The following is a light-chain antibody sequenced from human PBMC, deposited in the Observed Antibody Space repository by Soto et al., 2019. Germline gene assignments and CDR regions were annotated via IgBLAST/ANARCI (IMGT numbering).Light chain of an antibody. CDR3: QQSYSTPRLFT. CDR1: QSISRY. Sequence: DIQMTQSPSSLSASVGDRVTITCRASQSISRYLNWYQQKPGKAPKLLIYAASSLQSGVPSRFSDSGSRTDFTLTISSLQPEDSATYYCQQSYSTPRLFTFGQGTNLEI. CDR2: AAS. V-gene: IGKV1-39*01. J-gene: IGKJ2*01.